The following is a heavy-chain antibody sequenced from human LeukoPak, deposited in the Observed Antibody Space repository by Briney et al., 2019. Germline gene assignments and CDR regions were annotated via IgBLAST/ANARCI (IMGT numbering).Heavy chain of an antibody. Sequence: PGGSLRLSCAASGFTFSSYGMHWVRQAPGKGLEWVAVISYDGSNKYYADSVKGRFTISRDNSKNTLYLQMNSLRAEDTAVYYCARSYYYDREGSLDVWGQGTTVTVSS. D-gene: IGHD3-22*01. CDR1: GFTFSSYG. V-gene: IGHV3-30*03. CDR3: ARSYYYDREGSLDV. J-gene: IGHJ6*02. CDR2: ISYDGSNK.